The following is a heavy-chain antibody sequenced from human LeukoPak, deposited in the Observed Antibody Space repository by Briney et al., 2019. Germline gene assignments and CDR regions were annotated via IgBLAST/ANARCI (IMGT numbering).Heavy chain of an antibody. Sequence: VASVTVSCKASGYTFTSYGISWVRQAPGQGLEWMGWISAYNGNTNYAQKLQGRVTMTTDTSTSTAYMELRSLRSDDTAVYYCARARVYIGYGDYWGQGTLVTVSS. CDR1: GYTFTSYG. CDR2: ISAYNGNT. J-gene: IGHJ4*02. V-gene: IGHV1-18*01. CDR3: ARARVYIGYGDY. D-gene: IGHD5/OR15-5a*01.